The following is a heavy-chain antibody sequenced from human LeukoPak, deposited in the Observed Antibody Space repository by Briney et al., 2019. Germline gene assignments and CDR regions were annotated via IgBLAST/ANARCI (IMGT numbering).Heavy chain of an antibody. CDR3: ARDLSRDYGSGSYFDY. CDR1: GGSISSYY. V-gene: IGHV4-59*01. D-gene: IGHD3-10*01. J-gene: IGHJ4*02. Sequence: SSETLSLTCTVSGGSISSYYWSWIRQPPGKGLEWIGYIYYSGSTNYNPSLKSRVTMSVDTSKNQLSLKLSSVTAADTAVYYCARDLSRDYGSGSYFDYWGQGTLVTVSS. CDR2: IYYSGST.